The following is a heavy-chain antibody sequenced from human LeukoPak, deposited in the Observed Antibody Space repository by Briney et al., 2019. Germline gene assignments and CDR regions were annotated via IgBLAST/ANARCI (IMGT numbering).Heavy chain of an antibody. V-gene: IGHV3-23*01. CDR1: GFTFTDSA. CDR2: ISDTGGRT. CDR3: AKGGQDFDFWRFDL. J-gene: IGHJ5*02. D-gene: IGHD3-3*01. Sequence: HSGGSLRLSCAASGFTFTDSAVSWVRHSPGGGLKWVSSISDTGGRTYYADSVKGRFTITRDNSRNTVSLQMNSLTAGDTARYYCAKGGQDFDFWRFDLWGQGILVIVSS.